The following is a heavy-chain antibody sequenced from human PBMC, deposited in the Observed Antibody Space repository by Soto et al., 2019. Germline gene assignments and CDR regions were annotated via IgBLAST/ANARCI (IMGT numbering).Heavy chain of an antibody. D-gene: IGHD3-10*01. Sequence: QVQLVQSGAEVKKPGASVRVSCKASGYTFTGYYMHWVRQAPGQGLEWMGWINPNSGVTNYAQKFQGRVTMTRDTSTSTAYLELSRLRSDDTSVYYCAKSHTTSRGYPDDYWGQGTLVTVSS. V-gene: IGHV1-2*02. CDR2: INPNSGVT. CDR3: AKSHTTSRGYPDDY. J-gene: IGHJ4*02. CDR1: GYTFTGYY.